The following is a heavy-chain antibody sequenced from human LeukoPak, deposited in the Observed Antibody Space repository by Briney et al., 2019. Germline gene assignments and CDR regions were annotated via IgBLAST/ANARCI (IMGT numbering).Heavy chain of an antibody. D-gene: IGHD1-26*01. J-gene: IGHJ4*02. Sequence: GGSLRLSCAASGFTFSDSGMHWVRQAPGKGLEWVAIIWYDGSDKYYAESVKGRFTISRDNSKNTLYLQMNSLRAEDTAVYYCAKGGIIPDYWGQGTLVAVSA. V-gene: IGHV3-33*06. CDR3: AKGGIIPDY. CDR1: GFTFSDSG. CDR2: IWYDGSDK.